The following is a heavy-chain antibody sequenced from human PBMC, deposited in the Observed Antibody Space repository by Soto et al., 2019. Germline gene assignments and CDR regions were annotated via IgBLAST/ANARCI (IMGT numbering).Heavy chain of an antibody. CDR2: ISYDGSNK. V-gene: IGHV3-30-3*01. D-gene: IGHD3-10*01. Sequence: QVQLVESGGGVVQPGRSLRLSCAASGFTFSSYDMHWVRQAPGKGLEWVAVISYDGSNKYYADSVKGRFTISRDNSKNTLYLQMNSLRAEDTAVYYCARIYGSGSYFFDYWGQGTLVTVSS. CDR1: GFTFSSYD. CDR3: ARIYGSGSYFFDY. J-gene: IGHJ4*02.